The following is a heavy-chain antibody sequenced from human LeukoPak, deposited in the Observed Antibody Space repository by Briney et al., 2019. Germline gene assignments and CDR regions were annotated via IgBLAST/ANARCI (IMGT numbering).Heavy chain of an antibody. V-gene: IGHV4-39*01. D-gene: IGHD5-18*01. CDR3: ARHVSGSAMMHYFDY. CDR1: GASIRSGRNY. CDR2: IYYSGSP. Sequence: PSETLSLTCNVSGASIRSGRNYWGWIRQSPGKGLEWIGSIYYSGSPSYNPSLQSRVSISVDTSKNHISLKVFSLTAADTALYYCARHVSGSAMMHYFDYWGQGNLVTVSS. J-gene: IGHJ4*02.